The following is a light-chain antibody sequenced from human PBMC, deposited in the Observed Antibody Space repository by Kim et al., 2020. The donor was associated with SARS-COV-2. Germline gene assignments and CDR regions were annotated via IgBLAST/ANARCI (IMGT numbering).Light chain of an antibody. CDR2: DAS. Sequence: PGERATLACRASQSVSSYLAWYQQKPGQAPRHLIYDASNRATGIPARFSGSGSGTYFTLTISSLEPEDFAVYYCQQRSNWPPVYSFGQGTKLEI. V-gene: IGKV3-11*01. CDR1: QSVSSY. J-gene: IGKJ2*03. CDR3: QQRSNWPPVYS.